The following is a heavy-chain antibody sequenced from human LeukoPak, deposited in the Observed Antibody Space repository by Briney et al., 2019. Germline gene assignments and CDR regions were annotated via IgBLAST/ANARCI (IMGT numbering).Heavy chain of an antibody. CDR2: ISGRSDGT. V-gene: IGHV3-23*01. Sequence: PGASLRLSCATSGFTFGSYVMSWVRQAPGKGLEWVSAISGRSDGTYYSDSMKGRFTISRDNSKNTLYLQMNSLRAEDTAVYYCAKGSGPSRPYYLDYWGQGTLVTVSS. CDR3: AKGSGPSRPYYLDY. D-gene: IGHD6-19*01. CDR1: GFTFGSYV. J-gene: IGHJ4*02.